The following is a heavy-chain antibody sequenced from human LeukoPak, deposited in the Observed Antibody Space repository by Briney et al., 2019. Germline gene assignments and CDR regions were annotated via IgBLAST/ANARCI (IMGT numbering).Heavy chain of an antibody. J-gene: IGHJ4*02. CDR2: IYYSGST. CDR1: SGSISSFY. D-gene: IGHD2-2*02. Sequence: SETLSLTCTVSSGSISSFYWSWIRQPPGKGLEWIGDIYYSGSTNYNPSLKSRVTMSVDTSKNQFSLKLSSVTAADTAVYYCAGVDCSSTSCYIDYWGQGTLVTVSS. CDR3: AGVDCSSTSCYIDY. V-gene: IGHV4-59*12.